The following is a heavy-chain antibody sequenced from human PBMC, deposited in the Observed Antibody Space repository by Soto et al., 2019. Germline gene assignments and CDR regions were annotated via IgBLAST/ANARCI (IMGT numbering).Heavy chain of an antibody. V-gene: IGHV4-31*03. Sequence: QVQLQESGPGLVKPSQTLSLTCTVSGGSISSGGYYWSWIRQHAGKGLEWIGYIYYSGSTYYNPSLKSRVTISVDTSKNQFSLKWSSVPAADTAVYYCARGGRRSPGMNVWGQGTTVTVSS. CDR1: GGSISSGGYY. J-gene: IGHJ6*02. CDR3: ARGGRRSPGMNV. CDR2: IYYSGST.